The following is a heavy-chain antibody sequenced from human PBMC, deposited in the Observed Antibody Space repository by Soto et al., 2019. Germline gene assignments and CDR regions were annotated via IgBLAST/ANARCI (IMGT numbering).Heavy chain of an antibody. D-gene: IGHD1-1*01. J-gene: IGHJ3*02. V-gene: IGHV4-59*12. CDR2: IYYSGST. Sequence: SETLSLTCTVSGGSISSFYWSWIRQPPGKGLEWIGYIYYSGSTKYNPSLKSRVTISVDTSKKQFSLKLSSVTAADTAVYYCARDAKYNWNDVPGDAFDIWGQGTMVTVSS. CDR3: ARDAKYNWNDVPGDAFDI. CDR1: GGSISSFY.